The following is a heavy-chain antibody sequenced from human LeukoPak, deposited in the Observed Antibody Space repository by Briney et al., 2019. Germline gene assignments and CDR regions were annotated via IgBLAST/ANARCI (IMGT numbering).Heavy chain of an antibody. J-gene: IGHJ4*02. CDR2: IIPIFGTA. Sequence: ASVKVSCKASGGTFSGYAISWVRQAPGQGLEWMGGIIPIFGTANYAQKFQGRVTITADESTSTAYMGLSSLRSEDTAVYYCAREGGRWLQFDYWGQGTLVTVSS. CDR1: GGTFSGYA. V-gene: IGHV1-69*13. CDR3: AREGGRWLQFDY. D-gene: IGHD5-24*01.